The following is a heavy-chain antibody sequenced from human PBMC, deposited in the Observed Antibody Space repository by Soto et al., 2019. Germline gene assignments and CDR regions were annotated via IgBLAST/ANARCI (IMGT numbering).Heavy chain of an antibody. CDR2: ISGNSVYI. Sequence: EMQLVESGGGLVQPGRSMRLSCVASGFNFDDSAMHWVRQVPGKGLEWVSGISGNSVYIVCADSVKGRFTISRDNAKNSLYLQMNSLTSEDTALYHCVKVGYCSGGGCPGYYDSWGQGTLVTVSS. CDR1: GFNFDDSA. J-gene: IGHJ4*02. CDR3: VKVGYCSGGGCPGYYDS. V-gene: IGHV3-9*01. D-gene: IGHD2-15*01.